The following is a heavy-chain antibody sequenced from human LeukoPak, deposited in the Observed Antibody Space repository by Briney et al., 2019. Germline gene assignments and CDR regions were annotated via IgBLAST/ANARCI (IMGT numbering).Heavy chain of an antibody. CDR2: SYYSGST. D-gene: IGHD3-22*01. CDR1: GGSISSSSYY. V-gene: IGHV4-39*07. Sequence: PSETLSLTCTVSGGSISSSSYYWGWIRQPPGKGLEWIGSSYYSGSTDYNPSLKSRVTISVDTSKNQFSLKLSSVTAADTAVYYCARAPHFFDTSGSRYYFDYWGQGALVTVSS. J-gene: IGHJ4*02. CDR3: ARAPHFFDTSGSRYYFDY.